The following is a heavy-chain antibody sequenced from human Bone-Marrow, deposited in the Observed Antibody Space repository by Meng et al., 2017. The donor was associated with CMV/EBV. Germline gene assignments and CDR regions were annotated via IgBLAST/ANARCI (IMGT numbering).Heavy chain of an antibody. CDR1: GFTFSSYW. CDR2: IKQDGSEK. CDR3: ARGLIRSY. J-gene: IGHJ4*02. Sequence: GESLKISCAASGFTFSSYWMSWVRQAPGKGLEWVANIKQDGSEKYYVDSVKGRFAISRDNAKNSLYLQMNSLRAEDMAVYYCARGLIRSYWGQGTLVTVSS. V-gene: IGHV3-7*01.